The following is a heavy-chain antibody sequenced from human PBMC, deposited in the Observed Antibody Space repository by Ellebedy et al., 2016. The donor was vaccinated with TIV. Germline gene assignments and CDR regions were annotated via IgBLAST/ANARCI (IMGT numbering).Heavy chain of an antibody. CDR1: GFTFSSYS. Sequence: GESLKISCAASGFTFSSYSMNWVRQAPGKGLEWVSSISSSSSYIYYADSVKGRFTISRDNAKNSLYRQMNSLRAEDTAVYYCAREGGYSGYENFDYWGQGTLVTVSS. J-gene: IGHJ4*02. V-gene: IGHV3-21*01. D-gene: IGHD5-12*01. CDR2: ISSSSSYI. CDR3: AREGGYSGYENFDY.